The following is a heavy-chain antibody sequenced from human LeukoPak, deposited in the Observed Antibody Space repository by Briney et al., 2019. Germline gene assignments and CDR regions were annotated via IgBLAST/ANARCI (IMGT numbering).Heavy chain of an antibody. V-gene: IGHV4-39*01. CDR1: GGSISSSSYY. CDR2: IYYSGST. D-gene: IGHD2-2*01. CDR3: ATIHRDCSSTSCPFDY. J-gene: IGHJ4*02. Sequence: SETLSLTCTVSGGSISSSSYYWGWIRQPPGKGLEWIGSIYYSGSTYYNPSLKSRVTISVDTSKNQFSLKLSSVTAADTAVYYCATIHRDCSSTSCPFDYWGQGTLVTVSS.